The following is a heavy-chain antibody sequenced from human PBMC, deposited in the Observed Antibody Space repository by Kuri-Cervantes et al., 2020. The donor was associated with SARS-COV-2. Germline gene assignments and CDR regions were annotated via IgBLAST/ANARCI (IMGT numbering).Heavy chain of an antibody. Sequence: GGSLRLSCTASGFTFSDYAMHWVSQVPGKGLEWMAMTSYDENIKSYADSVKGRFTISRDNSKNTLSLQMDSLSVDDTAVYYCVRGVRRAVMTAATSFDYWGQGTLVTVSS. J-gene: IGHJ4*02. CDR3: VRGVRRAVMTAATSFDY. V-gene: IGHV3-30*04. CDR2: TSYDENIK. D-gene: IGHD2-15*01. CDR1: GFTFSDYA.